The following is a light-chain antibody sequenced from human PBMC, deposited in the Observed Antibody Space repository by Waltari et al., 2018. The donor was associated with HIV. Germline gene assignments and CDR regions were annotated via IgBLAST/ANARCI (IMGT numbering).Light chain of an antibody. CDR2: GAS. CDR1: QSVSSTY. V-gene: IGKV3-20*01. CDR3: QQYGSSPPFT. Sequence: EIVLTQSPGTLSLSPGERATLSCSASQSVSSTYLAWYQQKPGQAPRLLIYGASSRATGIPDRFSGSGSGTDFTLTISRLEPEDFAVYYCQQYGSSPPFTFGPGTKVDFK. J-gene: IGKJ3*01.